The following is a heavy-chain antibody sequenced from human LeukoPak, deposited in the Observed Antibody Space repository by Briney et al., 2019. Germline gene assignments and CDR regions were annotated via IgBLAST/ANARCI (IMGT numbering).Heavy chain of an antibody. Sequence: PGGSLRLSCAASGFIFSNYALMWVRQAPGKGLEWVSSITGRGDETFYADSVEGRFSLSRDNSKNMLYLQMYSLGAEDTAIYYCAKGAAAGLVDWFDPWGQGTLVTVSS. V-gene: IGHV3-23*01. CDR1: GFIFSNYA. D-gene: IGHD6-13*01. CDR2: ITGRGDET. CDR3: AKGAAAGLVDWFDP. J-gene: IGHJ5*02.